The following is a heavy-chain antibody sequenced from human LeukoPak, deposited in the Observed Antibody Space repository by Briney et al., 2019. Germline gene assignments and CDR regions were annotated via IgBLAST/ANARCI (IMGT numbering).Heavy chain of an antibody. Sequence: SETLSLTCTVSGGTVRSYYWSWSRQAPGKGLEWIGYTSYSGTGDTNYNPSLQSRVTFSIDMSRNQFSLTLNSVTAADTAVYYCARSFDSSGYYYGFEPWGQGTLVTVSS. D-gene: IGHD3-22*01. CDR2: TSYSGTGDT. J-gene: IGHJ5*02. CDR1: GGTVRSYY. CDR3: ARSFDSSGYYYGFEP. V-gene: IGHV4-59*02.